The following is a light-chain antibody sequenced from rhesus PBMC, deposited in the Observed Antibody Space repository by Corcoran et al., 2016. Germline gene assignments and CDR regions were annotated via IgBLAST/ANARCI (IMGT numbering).Light chain of an antibody. J-gene: IGKJ2*01. CDR2: YAS. CDR1: QSVSSN. V-gene: IGKV3-35*01. CDR3: QQYNNWNS. Sequence: EIVMTQSPATLSLSPGERATLSCRASQSVSSNLAWYQQKPGQAPRLLIYYASNRAIGIPDRFRGSGSGTDVTLTISSLEPENVGVYYCQQYNNWNSFGQGTKVEIK.